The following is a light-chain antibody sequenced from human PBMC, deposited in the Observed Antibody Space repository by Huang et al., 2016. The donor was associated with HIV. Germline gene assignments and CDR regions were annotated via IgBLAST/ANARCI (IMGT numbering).Light chain of an antibody. CDR3: QHYYTYPLT. CDR1: QGISSY. J-gene: IGKJ4*01. V-gene: IGKV1-8*01. CDR2: AAS. Sequence: AIRMTQSPSSLSASTGDRVTITCRASQGISSYLAWYQQKPGKAPKLLIYAASTLQSGVPSRFSGSGSGTDFTLTISGLQSEDFATYYCQHYYTYPLTFGGGTKVEIK.